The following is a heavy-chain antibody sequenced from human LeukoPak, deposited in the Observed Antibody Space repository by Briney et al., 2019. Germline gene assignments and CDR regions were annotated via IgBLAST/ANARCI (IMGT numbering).Heavy chain of an antibody. CDR3: ARSNMITRSAYFDY. D-gene: IGHD3-16*01. J-gene: IGHJ4*02. V-gene: IGHV1-2*02. CDR2: INPNSGGT. Sequence: ASVKVSCKASGYTFTGYYMHWVRQAPGQGLEWMGWINPNSGGTNYAQKFQGRVTMTRDTSISTAYMELSRLRSDDTAVYYCARSNMITRSAYFDYWGQGTLVTVSS. CDR1: GYTFTGYY.